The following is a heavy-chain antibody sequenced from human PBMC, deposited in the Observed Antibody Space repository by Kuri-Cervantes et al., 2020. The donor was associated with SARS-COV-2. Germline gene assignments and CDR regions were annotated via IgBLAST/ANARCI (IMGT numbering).Heavy chain of an antibody. V-gene: IGHV1-18*01. CDR1: GYTFTSYG. CDR2: ISAYNGNT. D-gene: IGHD2-8*01. J-gene: IGHJ4*02. CDR3: ARAAGYCTNGVCSLLDY. Sequence: ASVKVSCKASGYTFTSYGISWVRQAPGQGLEWMGWISAYNGNTNYAQKLQGRVTMTTDTSTSTAYMELRSLRSDDTAVYYCARAAGYCTNGVCSLLDYWGQGTLVTVSS.